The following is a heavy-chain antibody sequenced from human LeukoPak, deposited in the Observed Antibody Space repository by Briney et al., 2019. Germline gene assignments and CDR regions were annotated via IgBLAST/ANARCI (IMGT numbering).Heavy chain of an antibody. CDR1: GGSISSYY. J-gene: IGHJ5*02. V-gene: IGHV4-59*12. Sequence: SEALSLTCTVSGGSISSYYWSWIRQPPGKGLEWIGYIYYSGSTNYNPSLKSRVTISVDTSKNQFSLKLSSVTAADTAVYYCARGFYDILTGSFDPWGQGTLVTVSS. CDR2: IYYSGST. CDR3: ARGFYDILTGSFDP. D-gene: IGHD3-9*01.